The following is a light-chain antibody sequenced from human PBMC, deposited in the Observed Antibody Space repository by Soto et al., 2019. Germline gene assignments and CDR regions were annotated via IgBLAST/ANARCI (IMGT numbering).Light chain of an antibody. CDR2: YDS. Sequence: SYELTQPPSVSVAPGKTATITCGGDKIGSKSVHWYQQKPGQAPVLVIYYDSDRPSGIPERFSGSNSGNTATLTISRVEAGDEADYYCQVWDSRSDHVVFGGGTKLTVL. J-gene: IGLJ2*01. CDR1: KIGSKS. V-gene: IGLV3-21*04. CDR3: QVWDSRSDHVV.